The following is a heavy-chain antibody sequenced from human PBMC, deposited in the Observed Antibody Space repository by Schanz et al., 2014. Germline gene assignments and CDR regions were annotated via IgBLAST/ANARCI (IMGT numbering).Heavy chain of an antibody. CDR2: IIPVLNIA. CDR3: ARGRGFYDY. D-gene: IGHD3-10*01. Sequence: QVQLEQSGAEAKKPGSSVKVSCKLSGGTFSSYTISWMRQAPGQGLEWMGKIIPVLNIATYAQRFQGRVSITADTSTNTAYMELSSLTSEDTAVHYCARGRGFYDYWGQGTLVTVSS. J-gene: IGHJ4*02. CDR1: GGTFSSYT. V-gene: IGHV1-69*02.